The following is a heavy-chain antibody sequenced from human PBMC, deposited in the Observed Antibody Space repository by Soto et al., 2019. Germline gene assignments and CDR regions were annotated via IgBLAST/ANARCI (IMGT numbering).Heavy chain of an antibody. D-gene: IGHD3-22*01. CDR2: ISPYSDDT. CDR1: GYDFNSYG. CDR3: ARGGYYDSSGSRNYHYYGMNV. J-gene: IGHJ6*02. Sequence: ASVKVSCKASGYDFNSYGITWVRQAHGQGLEWLGWISPYSDDTKYAQKLQGRVTVTMDRSSRTVYMDLRSLRSNDTAIYYCARGGYYDSSGSRNYHYYGMNVWGQGTTVTVPS. V-gene: IGHV1-18*01.